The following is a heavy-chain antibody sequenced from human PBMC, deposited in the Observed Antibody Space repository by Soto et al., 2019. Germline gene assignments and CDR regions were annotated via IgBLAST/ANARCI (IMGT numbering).Heavy chain of an antibody. J-gene: IGHJ4*02. V-gene: IGHV1-8*01. Sequence: GASVKVSCKASGYRFTSYDSNWVRQATGQGLEWMGWMNPNSGNTGYAQKFQGRVTMTRNTSISTAYMELSTLIFYAPPFYYFTIEVVTRLDFWAQGPLVTVSS. CDR1: GYRFTSYD. D-gene: IGHD3-22*01. CDR2: MNPNSGNT. CDR3: TIEVVTRLDF.